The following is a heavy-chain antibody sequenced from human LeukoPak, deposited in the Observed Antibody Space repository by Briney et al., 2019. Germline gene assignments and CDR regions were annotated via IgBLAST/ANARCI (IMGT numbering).Heavy chain of an antibody. D-gene: IGHD5-24*01. CDR3: ARGSRGGRDGYNPFDY. V-gene: IGHV4-59*08. CDR2: IYHSGST. CDR1: GGSISSYY. J-gene: IGHJ4*02. Sequence: PSETLSLTCTVSGGSISSYYWSWIRQPPGKGLEWIGYIYHSGSTNYNPSLKSRVTISVDTSKNQFSLKLSSVTAADTAVYYCARGSRGGRDGYNPFDYWGQGTLVTVSS.